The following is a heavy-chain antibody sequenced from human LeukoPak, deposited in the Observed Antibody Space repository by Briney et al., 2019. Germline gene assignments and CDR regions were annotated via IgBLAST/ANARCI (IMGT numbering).Heavy chain of an antibody. CDR3: ARRLDYSKSLDY. Sequence: SETLSLTCSVSGGSISSSTYYWGWIRQPPGKGVEWIGSIFYSGSTYYNPSLKSRVTISVDTSKNQFSLKLSSVTAADTAVYYCARRLDYSKSLDYWGQGTLVTVSS. D-gene: IGHD4-11*01. CDR1: GGSISSSTYY. CDR2: IFYSGST. V-gene: IGHV4-39*01. J-gene: IGHJ4*02.